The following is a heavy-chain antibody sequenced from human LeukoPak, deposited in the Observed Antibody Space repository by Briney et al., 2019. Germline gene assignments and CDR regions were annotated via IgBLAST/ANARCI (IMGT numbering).Heavy chain of an antibody. J-gene: IGHJ4*02. CDR2: INAYNGDA. V-gene: IGHV1-18*01. D-gene: IGHD1-26*01. CDR1: GYTFTNYA. Sequence: GASVKVSCKTSGYTFTNYAITWVRQAPGQGLEWMGWINAYNGDANYAQKLQGRVTVTTDTSTTTAYMELRSLRSDDTAVYYCARGSYHYYWGQGTLVTVSS. CDR3: ARGSYHYY.